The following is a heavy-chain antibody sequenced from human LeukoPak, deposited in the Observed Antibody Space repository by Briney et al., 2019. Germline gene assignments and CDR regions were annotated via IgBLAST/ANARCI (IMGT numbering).Heavy chain of an antibody. CDR1: GYTFTSYY. J-gene: IGHJ4*02. Sequence: ASVKVSCKASGYTFTSYYMHWVRQAPGQGLEWMGIINPSGGSTSYAQKFQGRVTMTRDTSISTAYMELSRLRSDDTAVYYCARMDIVVVPADYWGQGTLVTVSS. V-gene: IGHV1-46*01. CDR2: INPSGGST. D-gene: IGHD2-2*03. CDR3: ARMDIVVVPADY.